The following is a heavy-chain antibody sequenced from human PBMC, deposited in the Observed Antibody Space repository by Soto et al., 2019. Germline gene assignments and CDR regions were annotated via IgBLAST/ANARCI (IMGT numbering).Heavy chain of an antibody. V-gene: IGHV3-21*06. D-gene: IGHD3-10*01. CDR3: ARDPLWFGEIGYFDY. CDR1: GFTFSSHA. Sequence: GSLRLSCAASGFTFSSHAMNWVRQAPGKGLEWISSIDSSSSFIYYADSVKGRFTISRDNAKNSVFLHMSSLRADDTAVYYCARDPLWFGEIGYFDYWGQGALVTVSS. J-gene: IGHJ4*02. CDR2: IDSSSSFI.